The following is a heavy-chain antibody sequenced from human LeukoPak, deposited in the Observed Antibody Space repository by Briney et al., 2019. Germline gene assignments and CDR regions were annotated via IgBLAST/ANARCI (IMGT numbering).Heavy chain of an antibody. J-gene: IGHJ4*02. Sequence: PGGSLRLSCAASGFTFGSYWMSWVRQAPGKGLEWVANIKQDGSEKYYVDSVKGRFTISRDNAKNSLYLQMNSLRAEDTAVYYCARHDHYSGGSCVYWGQGALVTVSS. CDR1: GFTFGSYW. D-gene: IGHD2-15*01. CDR2: IKQDGSEK. V-gene: IGHV3-7*01. CDR3: ARHDHYSGGSCVY.